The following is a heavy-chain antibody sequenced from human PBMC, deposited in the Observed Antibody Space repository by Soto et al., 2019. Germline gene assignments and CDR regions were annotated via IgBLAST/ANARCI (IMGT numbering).Heavy chain of an antibody. V-gene: IGHV1-46*01. CDR2: IHYSGATP. CDR3: ARWGPDWATMGSFDY. J-gene: IGHJ4*02. D-gene: IGHD3-16*01. CDR1: GYTFTNYY. Sequence: ASVKVSCKASGYTFTNYYMHCVRQAPGQGLEWMGVIHYSGATPTYAQKFQGRVTMARDTSTSTVYVELSSLTSEDTAVYYCARWGPDWATMGSFDYWGQGTLVTVSS.